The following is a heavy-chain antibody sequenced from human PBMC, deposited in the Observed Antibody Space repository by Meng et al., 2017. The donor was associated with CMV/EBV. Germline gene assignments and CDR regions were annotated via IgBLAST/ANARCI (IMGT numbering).Heavy chain of an antibody. Sequence: ASVKVSCKVSGYPFTEYYMHWVRQVPGQGLEYMGWINPNSGGTDSAQKFQGRVTMTRDTSISTAYMELSRLTSDDTAVYYCARDRDLWSGHGIGHWGQGTLVTVSS. V-gene: IGHV1-2*02. D-gene: IGHD3-3*01. CDR2: INPNSGGT. CDR3: ARDRDLWSGHGIGH. CDR1: GYPFTEYY. J-gene: IGHJ4*02.